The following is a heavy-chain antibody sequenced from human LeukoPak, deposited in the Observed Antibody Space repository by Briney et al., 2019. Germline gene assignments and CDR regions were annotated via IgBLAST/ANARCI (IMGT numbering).Heavy chain of an antibody. CDR3: AREGWYSYGSFDY. V-gene: IGHV3-33*01. Sequence: PGRSLRLSCAASGFTFSSYGMHWVRQAPGQGLEWVAVIWYDGSNKYYADSVKGRFTISRDNSKNTLYLQMNSLRAEDTAVYYCAREGWYSYGSFDYWGQGTLVTVSS. D-gene: IGHD5-18*01. CDR1: GFTFSSYG. CDR2: IWYDGSNK. J-gene: IGHJ4*02.